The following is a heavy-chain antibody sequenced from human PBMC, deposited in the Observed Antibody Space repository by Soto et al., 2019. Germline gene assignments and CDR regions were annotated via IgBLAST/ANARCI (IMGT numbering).Heavy chain of an antibody. CDR1: GFILHNYA. CDR2: ISGNSDTT. Sequence: GGSLRLSCVGSGFILHNYAMTWGRQAPGKGLEWVSIISGNSDTTHYADSVKGRFTIFRDNSKNTVYLQMNSLRAEDTAVYYCAKYRSTARDAFDTWGQGTMVTVSS. CDR3: AKYRSTARDAFDT. J-gene: IGHJ3*02. V-gene: IGHV3-23*01. D-gene: IGHD2-21*02.